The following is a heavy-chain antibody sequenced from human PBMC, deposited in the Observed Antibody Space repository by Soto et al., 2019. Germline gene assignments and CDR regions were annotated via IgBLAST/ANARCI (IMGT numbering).Heavy chain of an antibody. D-gene: IGHD2-15*01. CDR1: GGSVSSGSYY. V-gene: IGHV4-61*01. CDR2: IYYSGST. CDR3: ARDGPRDCSGGSCYSRYYYGMDV. J-gene: IGHJ6*02. Sequence: PSETLSLTCTVSGGSVSSGSYYWSWIRQPPGKGLEWIGYIYYSGSTNYNPSLKSRVTISVDTSKNQFSLKLSSVTAADTAVYYCARDGPRDCSGGSCYSRYYYGMDVWGQGTTVTVSS.